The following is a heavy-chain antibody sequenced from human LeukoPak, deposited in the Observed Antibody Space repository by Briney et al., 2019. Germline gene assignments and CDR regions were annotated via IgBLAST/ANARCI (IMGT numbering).Heavy chain of an antibody. CDR3: ARHSLVSSGWGGDNDY. D-gene: IGHD6-19*01. Sequence: PSETMYLTCTVSGGSISSVYYYWVWIRHPPGKGLEWIGSIYSSGSTYYNPSLKSRVTISVDTSKNQFSLKLSSVTAADTAVYYCARHSLVSSGWGGDNDYGGQGTLVTVSS. CDR1: GGSISSVYYY. J-gene: IGHJ4*02. CDR2: IYSSGST. V-gene: IGHV4-39*01.